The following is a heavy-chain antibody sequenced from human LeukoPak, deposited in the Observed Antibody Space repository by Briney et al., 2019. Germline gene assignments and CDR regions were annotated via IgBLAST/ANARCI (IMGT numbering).Heavy chain of an antibody. D-gene: IGHD5-18*01. J-gene: IGHJ4*02. CDR2: INHSGST. V-gene: IGHV4-34*01. Sequence: SETLSLTCAVYGGSFSGYYWSWIRQPPGKGLEWIGEINHSGSTNYNPSLKSRVTISVDTSKNQFSLKLSSVTAADTAVYYCARVGDKELWSSFDYWGQGTLVTVSS. CDR1: GGSFSGYY. CDR3: ARVGDKELWSSFDY.